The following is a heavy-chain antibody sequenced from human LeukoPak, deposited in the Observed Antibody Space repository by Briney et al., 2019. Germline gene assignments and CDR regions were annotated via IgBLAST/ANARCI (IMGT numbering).Heavy chain of an antibody. CDR2: IYYSGSA. Sequence: SETLSLTCTVSGGSISAYYWNWIRQPPGKGLEWIGYIYYSGSADYNPALKSRVTISVDTSKNQFPLKLSSVTAADTAVYYCARDKVPGDYWGQGTLVTVSS. J-gene: IGHJ4*02. CDR3: ARDKVPGDY. V-gene: IGHV4-59*01. CDR1: GGSISAYY. D-gene: IGHD1-1*01.